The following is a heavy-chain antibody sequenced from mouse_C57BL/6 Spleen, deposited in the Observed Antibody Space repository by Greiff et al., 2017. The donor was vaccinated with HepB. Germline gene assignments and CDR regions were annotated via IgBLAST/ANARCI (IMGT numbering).Heavy chain of an antibody. D-gene: IGHD1-1*01. CDR1: GYTFTDYY. J-gene: IGHJ2*01. Sequence: EVQLQQSGPVLVKPGASVKMSCKASGYTFTDYYMNWVKQSHGKSLEWIGVINPYNGGTSYNQKFKGKATLTVDKSSSTAYMELNSLTSEDSAVYYCARSDYYDSSDYWGQGTTLTVSS. V-gene: IGHV1-19*01. CDR2: INPYNGGT. CDR3: ARSDYYDSSDY.